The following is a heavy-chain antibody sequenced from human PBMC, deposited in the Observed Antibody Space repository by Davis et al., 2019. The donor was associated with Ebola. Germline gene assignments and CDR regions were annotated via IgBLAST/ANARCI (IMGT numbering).Heavy chain of an antibody. V-gene: IGHV3-13*01. CDR2: IGTAGDT. D-gene: IGHD6-13*01. CDR1: GFTFSSYD. CDR3: VRGQQLGMDV. J-gene: IGHJ6*02. Sequence: GESLKISCAASGFTFSSYDMHWVRQATGKGLEWVSAIGTAGDTYYPGSVKGRFTISRENAKNSLYLQMNSLRAGDTAVYYCVRGQQLGMDVWGQGTTVTVSS.